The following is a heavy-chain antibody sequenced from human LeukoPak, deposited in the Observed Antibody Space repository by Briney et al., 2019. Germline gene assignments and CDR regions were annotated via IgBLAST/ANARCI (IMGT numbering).Heavy chain of an antibody. D-gene: IGHD5-12*01. CDR2: NYPSDSDT. Sequence: GESIKISCQACGYTFSTSWIAWVRQMPGKGLEWMGINYPSDSDTRYSPSFQGQVTILADKSINTAYLQWSSLKASDTAMYYCARVGYSGYESDSWGQGTLVTVSS. V-gene: IGHV5-51*01. CDR1: GYTFSTSW. CDR3: ARVGYSGYESDS. J-gene: IGHJ4*02.